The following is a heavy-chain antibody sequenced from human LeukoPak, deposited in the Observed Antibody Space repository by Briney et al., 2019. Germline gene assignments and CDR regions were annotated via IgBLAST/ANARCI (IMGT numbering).Heavy chain of an antibody. CDR3: ARRTSMATYYYYYGMDV. V-gene: IGHV4-59*08. J-gene: IGHJ6*02. D-gene: IGHD5-24*01. CDR2: IYYSGST. Sequence: SETLSLTCAVYGGSFSGYYWSWIRQPPGKGLEWIGYIYYSGSTNYNPSLKSRVTISVDTSKNQFSLKLSSVTAADTAVYYCARRTSMATYYYYYGMDVWGQGTTVTVSS. CDR1: GGSFSGYY.